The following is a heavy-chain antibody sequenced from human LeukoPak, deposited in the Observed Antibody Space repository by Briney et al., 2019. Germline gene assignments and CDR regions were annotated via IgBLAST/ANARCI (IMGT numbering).Heavy chain of an antibody. D-gene: IGHD3-10*01. V-gene: IGHV1-2*02. J-gene: IGHJ5*02. CDR2: INPNSGGT. CDR3: ALVRGVGSWFDP. CDR1: GYTFTGYY. Sequence: ASVKVSCKASGYTFTGYYMHWVRQAPGQGLEWMGWINPNSGGTNYAQKFQGRVTMTRDTSISTAYMELSSLRSEDTAVYYCALVRGVGSWFDPWGQGTLVTVSS.